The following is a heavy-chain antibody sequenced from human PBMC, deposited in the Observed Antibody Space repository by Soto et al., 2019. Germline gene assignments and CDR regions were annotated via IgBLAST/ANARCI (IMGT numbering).Heavy chain of an antibody. J-gene: IGHJ3*02. D-gene: IGHD3-16*01. V-gene: IGHV3-23*01. CDR3: ATDIGLGADGTRYVFDASDI. CDR1: GFSVSSYS. Sequence: GGSRILSFLASGFSVSSYSMIGVRQASGGGLEGVAAISGSGGSTYYADAVKGRFTISRDNSKNTLYLQMNSLRAEDAAVYYCATDIGLGADGTRYVFDASDIWGQGTMVTVSS. CDR2: ISGSGGST.